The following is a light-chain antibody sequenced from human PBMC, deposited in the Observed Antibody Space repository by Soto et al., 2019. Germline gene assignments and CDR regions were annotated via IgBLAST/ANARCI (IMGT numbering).Light chain of an antibody. Sequence: QSALAQPASVSGSPGQSITISCTGTSSDVGGYNYVSWYQHHPGKAPKLLIYDVNNRPSGVSDRVSGSKSGNTASLTISGLQTEDEADYYCSSYTSIITVVFGGGTKVTVL. J-gene: IGLJ2*01. CDR3: SSYTSIITVV. V-gene: IGLV2-14*01. CDR2: DVN. CDR1: SSDVGGYNY.